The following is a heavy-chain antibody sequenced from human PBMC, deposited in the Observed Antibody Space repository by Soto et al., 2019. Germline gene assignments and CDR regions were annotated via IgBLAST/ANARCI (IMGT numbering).Heavy chain of an antibody. D-gene: IGHD3-10*01. CDR2: IYFSGST. CDR3: ARRYGGAVDY. V-gene: IGHV4-59*08. CDR1: GGSISNYY. J-gene: IGHJ4*02. Sequence: QVQLQESGPGLVKPSETLSLTCTVSGGSISNYYWSWIRQPPGKGLEWIGYIYFSGSTNYNPSIKSRVTLSVDTSKNQFSLKLSSVTAADTAVYYCARRYGGAVDYWGQGTLVTVSS.